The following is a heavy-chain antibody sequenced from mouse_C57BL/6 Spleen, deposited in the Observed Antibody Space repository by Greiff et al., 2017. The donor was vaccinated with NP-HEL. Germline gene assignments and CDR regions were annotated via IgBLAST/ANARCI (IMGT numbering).Heavy chain of an antibody. CDR2: ISYSGST. Sequence: EVQLQQSGPGLVKPSQSLSLPCTVTGYSITSGYGWNWIRQFPGNKLEWMGYISYSGSTNYNPSLKSRISITRDTSKNQFFLQLNSVTTEDTATYDWARTARIKYWGQGTTLTVSS. D-gene: IGHD1-2*01. CDR3: ARTARIKY. J-gene: IGHJ2*01. CDR1: GYSITSGYG. V-gene: IGHV3-2*02.